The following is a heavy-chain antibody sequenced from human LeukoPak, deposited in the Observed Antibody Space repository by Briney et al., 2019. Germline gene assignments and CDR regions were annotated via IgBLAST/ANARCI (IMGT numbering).Heavy chain of an antibody. CDR2: INPNSGGT. CDR3: ARRSTVAVTYYFDY. Sequence: ASVKVSCKASGYTFTGYYIHWVRQAPGQGLEWMGWINPNSGGTNYAKQFQGRVTMTRDTSISTAYMELSRLTSDDTAVYYCARRSTVAVTYYFDYWGQGTLVTVSS. CDR1: GYTFTGYY. J-gene: IGHJ4*02. V-gene: IGHV1-2*02. D-gene: IGHD6-19*01.